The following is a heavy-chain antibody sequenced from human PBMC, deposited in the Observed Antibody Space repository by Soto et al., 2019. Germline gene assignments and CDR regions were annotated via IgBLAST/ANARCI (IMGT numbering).Heavy chain of an antibody. CDR2: ISGSGDNI. D-gene: IGHD3-3*01. Sequence: EVQLLESGGGLVQPGGSVRLSCAASGFTFSRYGMSWVRQAPGKGLEWVSHISGSGDNINYADSVKGRFTISRDNSKGKIELPMNRLNVEYTGLYYCSRFKPAADYWGPGAL. CDR1: GFTFSRYG. V-gene: IGHV3-23*01. J-gene: IGHJ4*02. CDR3: SRFKPAADY.